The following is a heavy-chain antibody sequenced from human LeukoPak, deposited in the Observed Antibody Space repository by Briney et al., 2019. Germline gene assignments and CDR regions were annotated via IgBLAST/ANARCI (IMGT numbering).Heavy chain of an antibody. J-gene: IGHJ6*03. CDR3: ARVEMQLVHLPRYYYYYMDV. Sequence: PQTLSLTCTVSGGSPRSHYWSWIRQPPGKGLEWIGYSGSTNYNSSLMSRVTISADTSKTQVSLRLISVTAADAAVDFCARVEMQLVHLPRYYYYYMDVWGKGTTVTVSS. CDR2: SGST. CDR1: GGSPRSHY. V-gene: IGHV4-59*11. D-gene: IGHD6-6*01.